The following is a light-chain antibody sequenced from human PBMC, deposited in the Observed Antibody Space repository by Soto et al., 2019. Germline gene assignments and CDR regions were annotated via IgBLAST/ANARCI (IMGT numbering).Light chain of an antibody. CDR1: QNIGNF. Sequence: EIVLTQSPSNMSLSPGERATLSCRASQNIGNFLAWYQHKPGQAPRLLIYDASKRATGIPARFSGSGSGTDFTLTISSLEPADFAVYYCQQRTTWPPLFAFGPGTKADIK. CDR3: QQRTTWPPLFA. J-gene: IGKJ3*01. CDR2: DAS. V-gene: IGKV3-11*01.